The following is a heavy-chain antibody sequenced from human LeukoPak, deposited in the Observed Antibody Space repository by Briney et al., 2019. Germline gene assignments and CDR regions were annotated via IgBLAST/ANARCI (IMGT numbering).Heavy chain of an antibody. V-gene: IGHV4-34*01. Sequence: PSETLSLTCAVYGWSFSGYYWSWTRQLSGKGLEWIGEINDSGSTNYNPSLKSRVTISVDTSKNQFSLKLSSVTAADTAVYYCASDIVVVPAAMGSYYYYGMDVWGQGTTVTVSS. CDR3: ASDIVVVPAAMGSYYYYGMDV. CDR1: GWSFSGYY. CDR2: INDSGST. J-gene: IGHJ6*02. D-gene: IGHD2-2*01.